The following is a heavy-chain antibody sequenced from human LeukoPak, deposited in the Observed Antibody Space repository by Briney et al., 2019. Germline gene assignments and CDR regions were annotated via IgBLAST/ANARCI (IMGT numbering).Heavy chain of an antibody. CDR2: ISSSSSYI. J-gene: IGHJ6*04. Sequence: GGSLRLSCAASGFTFSSYSMNWVRQAPGKGLEWVSSISSSSSYIYYADSVKGRFTISRDNAKNSLYLQMNSLRAEDTAVYYCARNFQVWFGEAYGMDVWGKGTTVTVSS. D-gene: IGHD3-10*01. V-gene: IGHV3-21*01. CDR3: ARNFQVWFGEAYGMDV. CDR1: GFTFSSYS.